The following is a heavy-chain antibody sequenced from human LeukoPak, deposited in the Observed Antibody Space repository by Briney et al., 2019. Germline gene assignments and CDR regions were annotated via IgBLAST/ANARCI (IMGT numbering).Heavy chain of an antibody. CDR2: ISYDGSNK. CDR3: AKAGLKFGSGWLFYYFDY. J-gene: IGHJ4*02. Sequence: PGRSLRLSCAASGFTFSSYGMHWVRQAPGKGLEWVAVISYDGSNKYYADSVKGRFTISRDNSKNTLYLQMNSLRAEDTAVYYCAKAGLKFGSGWLFYYFDYWGQGTLVTVSS. CDR1: GFTFSSYG. D-gene: IGHD6-19*01. V-gene: IGHV3-30*18.